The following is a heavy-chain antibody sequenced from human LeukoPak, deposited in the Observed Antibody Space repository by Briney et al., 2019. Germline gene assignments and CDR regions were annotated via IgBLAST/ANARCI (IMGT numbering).Heavy chain of an antibody. V-gene: IGHV3-23*01. D-gene: IGHD3-22*01. Sequence: GASLRLSCAASGFTFSSYAMSWVRQAPGKGLEWVSAISGSGGSTYYADSVKDRFTISGDNSKNTLYLQMNSLRAEDTAVYYCARYYDSSGYYWGHFDYWGQGTLVTVSS. CDR1: GFTFSSYA. CDR3: ARYYDSSGYYWGHFDY. J-gene: IGHJ4*02. CDR2: ISGSGGST.